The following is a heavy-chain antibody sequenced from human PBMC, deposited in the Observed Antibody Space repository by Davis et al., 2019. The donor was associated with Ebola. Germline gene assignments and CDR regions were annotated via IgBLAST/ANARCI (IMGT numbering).Heavy chain of an antibody. D-gene: IGHD4-17*01. CDR3: TRHVSGDFWYFDL. Sequence: GESLKTSCASSGFIVSYKYMSWVRQAPGKGLEWVSVIYKDGRTYYADSVKGRFTISRDNSTTTLYLQMNSLRAEDTAVYYCTRHVSGDFWYFDLWGRGTLVTVSS. CDR2: IYKDGRT. V-gene: IGHV3-53*01. CDR1: GFIVSYKY. J-gene: IGHJ2*01.